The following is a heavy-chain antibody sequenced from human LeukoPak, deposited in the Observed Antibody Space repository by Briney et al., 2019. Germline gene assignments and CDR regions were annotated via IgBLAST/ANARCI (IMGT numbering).Heavy chain of an antibody. CDR2: IRHDEANS. V-gene: IGHV3-30*02. D-gene: IGHD6-6*01. J-gene: IGHJ4*02. CDR1: GFNLNSYA. CDR3: AKEYTPSSPLGELDS. Sequence: PGGSLRLYCAVSGFNLNSYAMHWVRQAPGKGLEWVAVIRHDEANSFYADSVQGRFTISRDTSKKLLYLQMNSLRVEDTAVYYCAKEYTPSSPLGELDSWGQGTPVTVSS.